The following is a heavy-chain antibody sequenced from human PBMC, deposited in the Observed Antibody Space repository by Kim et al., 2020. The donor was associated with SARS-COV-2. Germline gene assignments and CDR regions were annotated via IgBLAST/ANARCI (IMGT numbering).Heavy chain of an antibody. CDR3: ARGHNYGYNDY. J-gene: IGHJ4*02. CDR2: VFYSRNT. Sequence: SETLSLTCTVSGGSISSDGYYWSWIRQLPGKGLEWIGYVFYSRNTYYNPSLESRLAILVDTSKNQFSLKLRSVTAADTAMYFCARGHNYGYNDYWGQGTLVTVSS. V-gene: IGHV4-31*03. D-gene: IGHD1-20*01. CDR1: GGSISSDGYY.